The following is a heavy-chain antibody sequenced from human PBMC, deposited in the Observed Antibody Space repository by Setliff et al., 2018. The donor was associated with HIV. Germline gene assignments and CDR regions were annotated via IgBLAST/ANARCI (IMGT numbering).Heavy chain of an antibody. V-gene: IGHV4-39*02. Sequence: SETLSLTCTVSRGSSISSSYYWVWIRQPPGKGLEWIGDVYYSGVTYYNASLKSRVTMSIDSSKNHFSLTMTSVTAADTAVYYCARRGRGAFPYYSIDYLGQGILVTVSS. CDR3: ARRGRGAFPYYSIDY. D-gene: IGHD2-15*01. CDR2: VYYSGVT. CDR1: RGSSISSSYY. J-gene: IGHJ4*02.